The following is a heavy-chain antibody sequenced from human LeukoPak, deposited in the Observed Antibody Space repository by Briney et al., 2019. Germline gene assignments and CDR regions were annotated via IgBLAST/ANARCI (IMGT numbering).Heavy chain of an antibody. Sequence: ASVKVSCKASGYTFTSYGISWVRQAPGQGLEWMGRIIPILGIANYAQKFQGRVTITADNSTSTAYMELSSLRSEDTAVYYCASVAKYCSSTSCYLLDLGYWGQGTLVTVSS. CDR1: GYTFTSYG. CDR2: IIPILGIA. J-gene: IGHJ4*02. CDR3: ASVAKYCSSTSCYLLDLGY. D-gene: IGHD2-2*01. V-gene: IGHV1-69*04.